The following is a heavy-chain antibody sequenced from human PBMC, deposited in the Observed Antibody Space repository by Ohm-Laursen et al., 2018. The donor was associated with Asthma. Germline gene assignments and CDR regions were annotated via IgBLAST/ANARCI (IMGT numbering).Heavy chain of an antibody. CDR3: ARDRGYSYGTDAFDI. V-gene: IGHV3-30-3*01. CDR1: RFTFSSYA. CDR2: ISYDGSNK. D-gene: IGHD5-18*01. J-gene: IGHJ3*02. Sequence: SLRLSCSASRFTFSSYAMHWVRQAPGKGLGWVAVISYDGSNKYYADSVKGRFTISRDNSKNTLYLQMNSLRAEDTAVYYCARDRGYSYGTDAFDIWGQGTMVTVSS.